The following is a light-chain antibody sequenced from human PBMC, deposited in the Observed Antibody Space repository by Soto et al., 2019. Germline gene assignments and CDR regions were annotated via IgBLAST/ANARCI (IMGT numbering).Light chain of an antibody. J-gene: IGLJ1*01. CDR3: TSFSSSTSLYV. CDR1: SSNIGAGFD. CDR2: GNN. Sequence: QSVLTQPPSVSGAPGQRVTISCTGSSSNIGAGFDVHWYQQFPGTAPRLLMYGNNNRPSGVPDRFSGSKSGTSASLAITGLQAEDEADYYCTSFSSSTSLYVFGTGTKLTVL. V-gene: IGLV1-40*01.